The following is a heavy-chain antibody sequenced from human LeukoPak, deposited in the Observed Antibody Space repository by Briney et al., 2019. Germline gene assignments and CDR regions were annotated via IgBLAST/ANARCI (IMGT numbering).Heavy chain of an antibody. V-gene: IGHV1-24*01. Sequence: GASVKVSCKVSGYTLTELSMHWVRQAPGKGLEWMGGFDSEDGETIYAQKFQGRVTMTEDTSTDTAYMELSSLRSEDTAVYYCATVSDFWSGSFDYWGQGTLVTVSS. CDR1: GYTLTELS. D-gene: IGHD3-3*01. CDR2: FDSEDGET. CDR3: ATVSDFWSGSFDY. J-gene: IGHJ4*02.